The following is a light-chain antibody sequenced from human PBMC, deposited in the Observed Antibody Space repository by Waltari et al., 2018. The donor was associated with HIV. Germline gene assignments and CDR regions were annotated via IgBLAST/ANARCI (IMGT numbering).Light chain of an antibody. V-gene: IGLV2-14*03. CDR1: SRDVGGYNS. CDR3: SSYTSTSTVYV. Sequence: SALTQPASVTASPGQSTTIPCTGTSRDVGGYNSVPWYQLHPGKAPKLMIYAVSNRPSGVSNRFSGSKSDNTASLTISGLQAEDEADYYCSSYTSTSTVYVFGTGTEVTVL. CDR2: AVS. J-gene: IGLJ1*01.